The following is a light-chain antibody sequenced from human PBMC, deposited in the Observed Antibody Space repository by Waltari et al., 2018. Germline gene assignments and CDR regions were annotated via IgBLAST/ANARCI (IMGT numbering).Light chain of an antibody. CDR3: QQSYRTAPLT. Sequence: LASQGTSGYLNRYQHKPGKATMPLRYATFRLQSRVASRFSGSGSGTDFTLTITSLEPEALATYYCQQSYRTAPLTFGGGTKVEIK. CDR1: QGTSGY. J-gene: IGKJ4*01. V-gene: IGKV1-39*01. CDR2: ATF.